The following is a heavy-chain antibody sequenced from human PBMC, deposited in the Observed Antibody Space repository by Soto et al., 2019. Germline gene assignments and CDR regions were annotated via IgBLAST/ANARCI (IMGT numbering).Heavy chain of an antibody. V-gene: IGHV1-2*04. J-gene: IGHJ2*01. CDR3: ARDPGLPCQYWYCDL. Sequence: QVVLVQSGAEVKKPGDSVKVSCKSSGYKFTDYYLHWVRQAPGPGPEWMGWDNPKRGDASYAQKLQGWVTMTRDMATTTAYLEVNRLKPDDTAVYCCARDPGLPCQYWYCDLWGRGTLVTVSS. CDR1: GYKFTDYY. CDR2: DNPKRGDA.